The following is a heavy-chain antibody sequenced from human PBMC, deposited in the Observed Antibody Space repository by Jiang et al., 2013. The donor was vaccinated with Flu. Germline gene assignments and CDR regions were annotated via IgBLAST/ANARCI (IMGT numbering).Heavy chain of an antibody. J-gene: IGHJ6*02. Sequence: VQLVESGGGLVQPGGSLRLSCAVSGFTFNTYWMHWVRQVPGKGLVWVSRINNDGRSTGYADSVKGRFTISRDNAKNRVYLQMNSLRAEDTAVYFCARDNWVAGEGMDVWGQGTTVTVSS. CDR3: ARDNWVAGEGMDV. V-gene: IGHV3-74*01. CDR2: INNDGRST. D-gene: IGHD6-19*01. CDR1: GFTFNTYW.